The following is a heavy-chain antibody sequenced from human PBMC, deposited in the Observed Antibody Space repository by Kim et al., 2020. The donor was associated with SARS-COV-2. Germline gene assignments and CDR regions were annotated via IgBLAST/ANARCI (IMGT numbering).Heavy chain of an antibody. D-gene: IGHD3-16*01. CDR2: IYYSGST. CDR1: GGSVSSGSYY. J-gene: IGHJ6*02. CDR3: ANGGSKERFYYYYYGMDV. Sequence: SETLSLTCTVSGGSVSSGSYYWSWIRQPPGKGLEWIGYIYYSGSTNYNPSLKSRVTISVDTSKNQFSLKLSSVTAADTAVYYCANGGSKERFYYYYYGMDVWGQGTTVTVSS. V-gene: IGHV4-61*01.